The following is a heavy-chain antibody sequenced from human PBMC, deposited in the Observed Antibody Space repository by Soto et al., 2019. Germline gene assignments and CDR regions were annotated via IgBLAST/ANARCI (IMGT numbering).Heavy chain of an antibody. D-gene: IGHD6-19*01. V-gene: IGHV4-59*01. Sequence: SETGSITCTVSGGSISSYYWSWSRHPPAQLLEWIGYIYYSGSTNYNPSLPIRVTISVDTSKNQFSLKLSSVIAADTAVYYCARVVAVAGTRGYYYYGMDVWGQGTTVTVSS. CDR3: ARVVAVAGTRGYYYYGMDV. CDR2: IYYSGST. CDR1: GGSISSYY. J-gene: IGHJ6*02.